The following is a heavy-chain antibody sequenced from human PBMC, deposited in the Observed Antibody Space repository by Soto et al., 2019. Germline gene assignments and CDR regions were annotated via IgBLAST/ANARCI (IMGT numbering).Heavy chain of an antibody. CDR3: ARPDRYFDTSHRGFGAMDV. CDR2: IIPICGTA. CDR1: VGTFSSYA. Sequence: QVQLVQSGAEVQKTGSSVTVSCRASVGTFSSYAISWVRQAHVQGLEWMGGIIPICGTANYAQRFRGRVTISADNSTGTAYMELTSLRCEDTAMYYCARPDRYFDTSHRGFGAMDVWGEGTAVTVSA. D-gene: IGHD3-22*01. V-gene: IGHV1-69*06. J-gene: IGHJ6*01.